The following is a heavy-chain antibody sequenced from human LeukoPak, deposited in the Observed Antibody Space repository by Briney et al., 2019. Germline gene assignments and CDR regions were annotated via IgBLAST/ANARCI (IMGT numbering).Heavy chain of an antibody. CDR1: GGSLSSYY. D-gene: IGHD1-26*01. CDR3: ARSQRVGAQRGSYYFDY. Sequence: SETLSLTCTVSGGSLSSYYWSWIRQPAGKGLEWIGRIYTSGSTNYNPSLRSRVTMSVDTSKNQFSLKLSSVTAADTAVYYCARSQRVGAQRGSYYFDYWGQGTLVTVSS. J-gene: IGHJ4*02. V-gene: IGHV4-4*07. CDR2: IYTSGST.